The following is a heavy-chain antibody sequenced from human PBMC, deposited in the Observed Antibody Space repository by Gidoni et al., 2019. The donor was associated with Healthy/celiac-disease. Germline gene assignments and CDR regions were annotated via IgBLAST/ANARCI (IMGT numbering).Heavy chain of an antibody. D-gene: IGHD3-22*01. CDR2: ISSSSSYI. J-gene: IGHJ4*02. CDR3: ARKSSGYKPPDY. CDR1: GFTFSSYS. V-gene: IGHV3-21*01. Sequence: EVQLVESGGGLVKPGGSLRLSCAASGFTFSSYSMNWVRQAPGKGLEWVSSISSSSSYIYYADSVKGRFTISRDNAKNSLYLQMNSLRAEDTAVYYCARKSSGYKPPDYWGQGTLVTVSS.